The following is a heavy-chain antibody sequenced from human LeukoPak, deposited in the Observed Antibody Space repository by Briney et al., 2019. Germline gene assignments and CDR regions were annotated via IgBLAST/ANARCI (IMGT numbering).Heavy chain of an antibody. Sequence: ASVKVSCKASGYTFTSYDINWVRQATGQGLEWMGWMNPNSGNAGYAQKFQGRVTMTRNTSISTAYMELSSLRSEDTAVYYCARGQSCSGWYCRKKYYFDYWGQGTLATVSS. D-gene: IGHD6-19*01. CDR3: ARGQSCSGWYCRKKYYFDY. V-gene: IGHV1-8*02. CDR1: GYTFTSYD. CDR2: MNPNSGNA. J-gene: IGHJ4*02.